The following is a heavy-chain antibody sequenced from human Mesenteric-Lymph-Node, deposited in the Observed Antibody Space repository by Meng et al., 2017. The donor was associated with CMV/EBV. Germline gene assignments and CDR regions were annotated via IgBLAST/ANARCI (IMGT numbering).Heavy chain of an antibody. CDR1: GFTFSSHG. D-gene: IGHD3-10*01. Sequence: GGSLRLSCAASGFTFSSHGMNWVRQAPGKGLDWVAFIRFDGSNKFYAGSVKGRFTISRDNSKNTLYLQMNSLRAEDTAVYYCAKDKYYGSGNPDFWGQGTLVTVSS. CDR2: IRFDGSNK. V-gene: IGHV3-30*02. CDR3: AKDKYYGSGNPDF. J-gene: IGHJ4*02.